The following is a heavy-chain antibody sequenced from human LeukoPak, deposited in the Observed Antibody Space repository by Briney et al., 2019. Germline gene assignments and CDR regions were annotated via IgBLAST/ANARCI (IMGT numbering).Heavy chain of an antibody. CDR1: GYTFTSYG. V-gene: IGHV1-18*01. Sequence: ASVKVSCKASGYTFTSYGISWVRQAPGQGLEWMGWISAYNGNTNYAQKLQGRVTMTTDTSTSTAYMELRSLRSDDTAVYYCARDGSPGVRQLVKNYYYMDVWGKGTTVTVSS. D-gene: IGHD6-6*01. CDR2: ISAYNGNT. CDR3: ARDGSPGVRQLVKNYYYMDV. J-gene: IGHJ6*03.